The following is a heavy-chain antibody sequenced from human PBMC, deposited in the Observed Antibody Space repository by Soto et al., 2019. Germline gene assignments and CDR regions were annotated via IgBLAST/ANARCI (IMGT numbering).Heavy chain of an antibody. J-gene: IGHJ4*02. CDR1: GFTFSPFW. CDR2: INSDGNST. Sequence: EVQLVESGGGLVQPGGSLRLSCAASGFTFSPFWMHWVRQVPGKGPVWVSHINSDGNSTSYADSVKGRFTISRDNAKNTLYMKINSRRAEDTAVYYSARGSNHFDYWGQGTLVTVSS. V-gene: IGHV3-74*01. CDR3: ARGSNHFDY. D-gene: IGHD4-4*01.